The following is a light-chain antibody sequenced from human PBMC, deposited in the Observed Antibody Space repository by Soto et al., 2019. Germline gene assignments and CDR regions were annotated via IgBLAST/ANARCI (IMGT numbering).Light chain of an antibody. CDR3: QQYYTYPYT. CDR2: KAS. CDR1: QSISSW. V-gene: IGKV1-5*03. J-gene: IGKJ2*01. Sequence: DIQMTQSPSTLSASVGDRVTITCRASQSISSWLAWYQQNPRKAPKLLIYKASTLESGVPSRFSGSGSGTEFTLTISSLQPDDFATDYCQQYYTYPYTFGQGNKLEIK.